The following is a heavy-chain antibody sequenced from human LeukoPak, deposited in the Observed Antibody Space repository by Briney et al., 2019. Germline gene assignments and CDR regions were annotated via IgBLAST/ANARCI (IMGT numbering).Heavy chain of an antibody. CDR1: GYSISSSNW. CDR2: IYYSGST. CDR3: ARRIGPYGSGSYLSPWFDP. D-gene: IGHD3-10*01. V-gene: IGHV4-28*01. Sequence: SDTLSLTCAVSGYSISSSNWWGWIRQPPGKGLEWIGYIYYSGSTYHNPSLKSRVTMSVDTSKNQFSLKLSSVTAVDTAVYYCARRIGPYGSGSYLSPWFDPWGQGTLVTVSS. J-gene: IGHJ5*02.